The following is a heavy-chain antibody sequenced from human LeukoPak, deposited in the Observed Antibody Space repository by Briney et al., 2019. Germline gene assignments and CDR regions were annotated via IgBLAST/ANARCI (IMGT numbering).Heavy chain of an antibody. V-gene: IGHV3-30*02. Sequence: GGSLRLSCAASGFTFSSYWMSWVRQAPGKGLEWVAFIRYDGSDKYYADSVKGRLTISRDNSKRTLYLQMNSLRAEDTAVYYCAKEYAGSHYYYYYMDVWGKGTTVTVSS. CDR3: AKEYAGSHYYYYYMDV. CDR2: IRYDGSDK. J-gene: IGHJ6*03. CDR1: GFTFSSYW.